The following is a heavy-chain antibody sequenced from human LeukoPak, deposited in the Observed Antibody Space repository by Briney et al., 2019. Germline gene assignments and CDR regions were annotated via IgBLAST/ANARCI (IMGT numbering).Heavy chain of an antibody. V-gene: IGHV1-69*13. CDR1: AATFTSYA. D-gene: IGHD5-18*01. Sequence: SVNLSCKASAATFTSYAISLVRQAPGPGLEWMGGAIPIVGTANYAQKFQGRVTITADESTSTAYMELSSLRSEDTAVYYCARTGFRGHSYGYNWFDLWGQGTLVTVSS. J-gene: IGHJ5*02. CDR3: ARTGFRGHSYGYNWFDL. CDR2: AIPIVGTA.